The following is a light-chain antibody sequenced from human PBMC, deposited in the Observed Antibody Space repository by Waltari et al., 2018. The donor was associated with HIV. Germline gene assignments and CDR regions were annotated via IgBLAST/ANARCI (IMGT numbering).Light chain of an antibody. J-gene: IGKJ1*01. CDR1: QSVSSSY. Sequence: IELTQSPGTLSLSPGESATLPCRTGQSVSSSYIAWYQQKPGQAPRLLIYATATGATGIPDRFSGFGSGTHFSLTISRLEPEDVAVYYCQLYGTFGQGTKVEIK. CDR2: ATA. CDR3: QLYGT. V-gene: IGKV3-20*01.